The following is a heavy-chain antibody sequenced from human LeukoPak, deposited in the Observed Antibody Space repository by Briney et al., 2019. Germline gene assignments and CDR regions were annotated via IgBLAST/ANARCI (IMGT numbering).Heavy chain of an antibody. Sequence: GGSLRLSCAASGFTFSSYWMSWVRQAPGKGLEWVANIKQDGSEKYYVDSVKGRFTISRDNAKNSLYLQMNSLRAEDTAVYYCARGPYDYVWGSCPSSLWGDYWGQGTLVTVSS. CDR3: ARGPYDYVWGSCPSSLWGDY. V-gene: IGHV3-7*01. CDR1: GFTFSSYW. CDR2: IKQDGSEK. J-gene: IGHJ4*02. D-gene: IGHD3-16*01.